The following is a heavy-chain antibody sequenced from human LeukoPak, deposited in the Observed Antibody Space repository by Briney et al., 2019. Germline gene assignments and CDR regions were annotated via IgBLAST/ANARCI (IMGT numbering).Heavy chain of an antibody. CDR1: GGSFSGYY. V-gene: IGHV4-34*01. D-gene: IGHD3-22*01. CDR3: ARIGYYDSSGYY. Sequence: PSETLSLTCAVYGGSFSGYYWSWIRQPPGKGLEWIGEINHSGSTNYNPSLKSRVTMSVDTSKNQFSLKLSSVTAADTAVYYCARIGYYDSSGYYWGQGTLVTVSS. J-gene: IGHJ4*02. CDR2: INHSGST.